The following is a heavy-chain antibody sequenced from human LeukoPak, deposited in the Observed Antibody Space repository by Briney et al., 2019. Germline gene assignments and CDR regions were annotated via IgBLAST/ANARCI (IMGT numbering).Heavy chain of an antibody. Sequence: GRSLRLSCAASGFTFNSYSMHWVRQAPGKGLEWVTAISDDETYKFYADSVKGRFTISRDNSKNTLYLQMNSLRAEGTAVYYCANSDRNTVTTFADDYWGQGTLVTVSS. CDR3: ANSDRNTVTTFADDY. D-gene: IGHD4-17*01. J-gene: IGHJ4*02. V-gene: IGHV3-30-3*01. CDR2: ISDDETYK. CDR1: GFTFNSYS.